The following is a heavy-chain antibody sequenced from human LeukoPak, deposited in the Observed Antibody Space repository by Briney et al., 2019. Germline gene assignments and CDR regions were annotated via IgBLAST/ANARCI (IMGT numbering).Heavy chain of an antibody. V-gene: IGHV3-64*01. D-gene: IGHD4-17*01. CDR2: ISSNGCST. J-gene: IGHJ4*02. CDR1: GFTFSSYA. Sequence: GGSLRLSCAASGFTFSSYAMHWVRQAPGKGLEYVSAISSNGCSTYYANPVKGRFTISRDNSKNTLYLQMGSLRAEDMAVYYCARDRGVSDDYGDYVLSYGLGYWGQGTLVTVSS. CDR3: ARDRGVSDDYGDYVLSYGLGY.